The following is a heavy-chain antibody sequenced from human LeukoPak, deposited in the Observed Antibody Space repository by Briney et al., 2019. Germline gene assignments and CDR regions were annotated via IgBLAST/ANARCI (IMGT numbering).Heavy chain of an antibody. CDR2: IYYSGST. Sequence: SETLSLTCTVSGGSISSYYWSWFRQPPGKGLEWIGYIYYSGSTNYNPSLKSRVTISVDTSKNQFSLKLSSVTAADTAVYYCARSVEGYCRGGSCYYYSYYMDVWGKGTTVTVSS. D-gene: IGHD2-15*01. V-gene: IGHV4-59*01. J-gene: IGHJ6*03. CDR1: GGSISSYY. CDR3: ARSVEGYCRGGSCYYYSYYMDV.